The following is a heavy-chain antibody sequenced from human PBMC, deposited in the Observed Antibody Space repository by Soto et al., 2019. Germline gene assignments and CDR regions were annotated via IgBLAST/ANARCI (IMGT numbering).Heavy chain of an antibody. V-gene: IGHV3-11*01. CDR2: ISSSGSTI. J-gene: IGHJ6*02. CDR3: ARSDTPYYYYGMDV. Sequence: TGGSLRLSCAASGFTFSDYYMSWIRQAPGKGLEWVSYISSSGSTIYYADSVKGRFTISRDNAKNSLYLQMNSLRAEDTAVYYCARSDTPYYYYGMDVWGQGTTVTVSS. CDR1: GFTFSDYY.